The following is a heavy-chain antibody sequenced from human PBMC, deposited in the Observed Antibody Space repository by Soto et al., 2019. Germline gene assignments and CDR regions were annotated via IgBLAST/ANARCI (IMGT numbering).Heavy chain of an antibody. V-gene: IGHV1-18*01. D-gene: IGHD6-13*01. Sequence: QVQLVQSGAEVKKPGASVKVSCKASGYTFTSYGISWVRQAPGQGLEWMGWISAYNGNTNYAQKLQGRVTMTTDTAXXTXYXXLRRLRSDDTAVYYGARDQVDLAAAGIHYYYGMDVRGQGTTVTASS. CDR3: ARDQVDLAAAGIHYYYGMDV. CDR2: ISAYNGNT. J-gene: IGHJ6*02. CDR1: GYTFTSYG.